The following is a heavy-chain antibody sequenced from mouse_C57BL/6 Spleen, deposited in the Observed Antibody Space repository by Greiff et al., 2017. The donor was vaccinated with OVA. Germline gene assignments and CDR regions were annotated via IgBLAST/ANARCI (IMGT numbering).Heavy chain of an antibody. CDR2: IDPSDSYT. D-gene: IGHD1-1*01. CDR1: GYTFTSYW. V-gene: IGHV1-69*01. Sequence: QVQLKQPGAELVMPGASVKLSCKASGYTFTSYWMHWVKQRPGQGLEWIGEIDPSDSYTNYNQKFKGKSTLTVDKSSSTAYMQLSSLTSEDSAVYYCARTTVDGEFAYWGQGTLVTVSA. J-gene: IGHJ3*01. CDR3: ARTTVDGEFAY.